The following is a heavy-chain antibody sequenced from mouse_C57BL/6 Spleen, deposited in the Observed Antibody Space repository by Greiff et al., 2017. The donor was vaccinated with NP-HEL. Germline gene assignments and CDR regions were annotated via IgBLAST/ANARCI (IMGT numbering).Heavy chain of an antibody. J-gene: IGHJ3*01. D-gene: IGHD3-2*02. CDR2: IDPSDSYT. CDR1: GYTFTSYW. CDR3: ARGSGTAQARFAY. V-gene: IGHV1-50*01. Sequence: QVQLQQPGAELVKPGASVKLSCKASGYTFTSYWMQWVKQRPGQGLEWIGEIDPSDSYTNYNQKFKGKATLTVDTSSSTAYMQLSSLTSEDSAVYYCARGSGTAQARFAYWGQGTLVTVSA.